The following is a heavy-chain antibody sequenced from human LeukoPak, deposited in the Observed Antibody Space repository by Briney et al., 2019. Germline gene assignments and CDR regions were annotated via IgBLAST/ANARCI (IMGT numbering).Heavy chain of an antibody. CDR3: ARGPPGVRYYYDSSGHLLDY. V-gene: IGHV3-48*02. J-gene: IGHJ4*02. Sequence: GGSLRLSCAAPGFTFNIYSMNWVRKPPGKGLDWVSSISNSSGTIYYADSVKGRFTISRDNAKNSLYLQMNSLRDEDTAVYYCARGPPGVRYYYDSSGHLLDYWGQGTLVTVSS. CDR2: ISNSSGTI. D-gene: IGHD3-22*01. CDR1: GFTFNIYS.